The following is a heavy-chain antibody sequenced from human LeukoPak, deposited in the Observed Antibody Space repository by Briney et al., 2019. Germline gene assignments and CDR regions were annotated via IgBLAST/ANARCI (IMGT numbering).Heavy chain of an antibody. CDR1: GGTFSSYA. CDR2: IIPIFGTA. CDR3: ARDSHGGSGSYYYFDY. Sequence: SVKVSCKASGGTFSSYAISWVRQAPGQGLEWMGRIIPIFGTANYAQKFQGRVTNTTDEYTSTAYMELSSLRSEDTAVYYCARDSHGGSGSYYYFDYWGQGTLVTVSS. D-gene: IGHD3-10*01. V-gene: IGHV1-69*05. J-gene: IGHJ4*02.